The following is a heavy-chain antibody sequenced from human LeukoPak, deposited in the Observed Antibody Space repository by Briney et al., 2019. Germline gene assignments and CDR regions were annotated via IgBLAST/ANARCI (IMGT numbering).Heavy chain of an antibody. CDR3: ARDKIVGATYFDY. Sequence: PGGSLRLSCAASGFTFSSYWMSWVRQAPGRGLEWVANIKQDGSEEYYVDSVKGRFTISRDNAKNSLYLQMNSLRAEDTAVYYCARDKIVGATYFDYWGQGTLVTVSS. V-gene: IGHV3-7*01. D-gene: IGHD1-26*01. CDR2: IKQDGSEE. CDR1: GFTFSSYW. J-gene: IGHJ4*02.